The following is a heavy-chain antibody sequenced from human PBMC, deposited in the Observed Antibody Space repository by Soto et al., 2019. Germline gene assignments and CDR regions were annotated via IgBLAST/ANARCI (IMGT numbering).Heavy chain of an antibody. CDR2: IIPMFGTT. D-gene: IGHD3-22*01. CDR3: TRDLYYFDRSAYYGQNWFDT. Sequence: QVQLVQSGAEVKKPGSSVKVSCKASGGTFSTYTMSWVRQAPGQGLEWMGGIIPMFGTTTYAENIQGRVTITADESTSTAYMELTTLRSEDTAVHYCTRDLYYFDRSAYYGQNWFDTWGQGTRVTVSS. CDR1: GGTFSTYT. J-gene: IGHJ5*02. V-gene: IGHV1-69*12.